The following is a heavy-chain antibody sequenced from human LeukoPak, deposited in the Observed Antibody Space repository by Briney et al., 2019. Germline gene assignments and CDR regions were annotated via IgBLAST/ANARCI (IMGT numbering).Heavy chain of an antibody. Sequence: SETLSLTCAVYGGSFSGYYWSWIRQPPGKGLEWIGEINHSGSTNYNPSLKSRVTISVDTSKNQFSLKLSSVTAADTAAYYCARSSSPRTYYYYYYGMDVWGQGTTVTVSS. D-gene: IGHD6-13*01. CDR2: INHSGST. CDR3: ARSSSPRTYYYYYYGMDV. J-gene: IGHJ6*02. V-gene: IGHV4-34*01. CDR1: GGSFSGYY.